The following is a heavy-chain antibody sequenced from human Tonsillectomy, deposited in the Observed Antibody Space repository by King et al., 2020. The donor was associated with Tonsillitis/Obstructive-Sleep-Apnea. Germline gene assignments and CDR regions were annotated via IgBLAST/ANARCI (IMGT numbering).Heavy chain of an antibody. J-gene: IGHJ5*02. CDR3: ARLDIVVVPAAIWTNWFDP. Sequence: QLVQSGAEVKKPGESLKISCKGSGYSFTSYWIGWVRQMPGKGLEWMGIIYPGDSDTRYSPSFQGQVTISADKSISTAYLQWSNLKASATAMYYCARLDIVVVPAAIWTNWFDPWGQGTLVTVSS. CDR2: IYPGDSDT. D-gene: IGHD2-2*03. CDR1: GYSFTSYW. V-gene: IGHV5-51*03.